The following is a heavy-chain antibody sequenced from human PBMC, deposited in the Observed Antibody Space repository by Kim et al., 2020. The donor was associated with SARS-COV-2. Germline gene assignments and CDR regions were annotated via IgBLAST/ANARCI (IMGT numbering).Heavy chain of an antibody. CDR2: IIPIFGTA. CDR3: AREPREGGTYYDILTGYWNWFDP. J-gene: IGHJ5*02. CDR1: GGTFSSYA. Sequence: SVKVSCKASGGTFSSYAISWVRQAPGQGLEWMGGIIPIFGTANYAQKFQGRVTITADESTSTAYMELSSLRSEDTAVYYCAREPREGGTYYDILTGYWNWFDPWGQGDLVTVSS. V-gene: IGHV1-69*13. D-gene: IGHD3-9*01.